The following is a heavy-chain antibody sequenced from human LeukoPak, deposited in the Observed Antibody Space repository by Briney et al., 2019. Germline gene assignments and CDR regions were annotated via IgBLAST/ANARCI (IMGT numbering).Heavy chain of an antibody. CDR3: AKDIQLSV. Sequence: GGSLRLSCAASGFNFNDAAMTWVRQAPGKGLEWVSLITSSGRNTYYTDSVRGRFTISRDNSKNTLSLQINNRRVEDTAMYYCAKDIQLSVWGRGTMVTVSS. D-gene: IGHD5-24*01. V-gene: IGHV3-23*01. CDR1: GFNFNDAA. J-gene: IGHJ3*01. CDR2: ITSSGRNT.